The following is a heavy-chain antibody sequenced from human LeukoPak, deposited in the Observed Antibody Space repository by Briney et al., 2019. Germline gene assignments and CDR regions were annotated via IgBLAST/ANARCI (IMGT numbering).Heavy chain of an antibody. V-gene: IGHV3-21*01. Sequence: PGGSLRLSCAASGFTFSSYSMNWVRQAPGRGLEWVSSISSSSSYIYYADSVKGRFTISRDNAKNSLYLQMNSLRAEDTAVYYCASDSTYYYDSSGYPPDYWGQGTLVTVSS. CDR2: ISSSSSYI. CDR3: ASDSTYYYDSSGYPPDY. CDR1: GFTFSSYS. J-gene: IGHJ4*02. D-gene: IGHD3-22*01.